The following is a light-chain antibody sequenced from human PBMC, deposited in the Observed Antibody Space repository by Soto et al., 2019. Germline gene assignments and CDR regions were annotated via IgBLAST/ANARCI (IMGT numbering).Light chain of an antibody. Sequence: EIILTQSRVALSVSPGERATLSCRASQSVGSNLAWYQQKPGQAPRLLIYGASTRATGVPPRFSGSGSGTEFTLTISSLQSEDFAVYYCQKFNKWPWTFGQGTKVDIK. V-gene: IGKV3-15*01. CDR3: QKFNKWPWT. CDR1: QSVGSN. J-gene: IGKJ1*01. CDR2: GAS.